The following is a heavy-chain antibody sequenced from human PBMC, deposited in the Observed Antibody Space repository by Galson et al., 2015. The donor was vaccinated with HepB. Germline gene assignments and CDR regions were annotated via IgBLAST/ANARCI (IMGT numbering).Heavy chain of an antibody. CDR3: ATVEILVVRGGLRTRSYFDY. Sequence: SLRLSCAASGITFNTYSMNWVRQAPGKGLEWVAPISSSSSYIYYADSVKGRFTISRDNARNSLYLQMNSLRAEDTAVYHCATVEILVVRGGLRTRSYFDYWGRGTLVTVSS. CDR1: GITFNTYS. J-gene: IGHJ4*02. D-gene: IGHD3-10*01. V-gene: IGHV3-21*01. CDR2: ISSSSSYI.